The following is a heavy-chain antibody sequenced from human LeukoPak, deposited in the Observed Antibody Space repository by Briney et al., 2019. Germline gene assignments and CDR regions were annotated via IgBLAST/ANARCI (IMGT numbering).Heavy chain of an antibody. Sequence: ASVKASCKAFGYTFTSYAINSVRQATSHRLEWMGWMNPNIGNTAYAQKFQGRVTMTRNTSISTAYMELSSLRSEDTAVYYCARGRLDDFWSGYLDGMDVWGQGTTVTVSS. V-gene: IGHV1-8*01. J-gene: IGHJ6*02. CDR3: ARGRLDDFWSGYLDGMDV. CDR1: GYTFTSYA. CDR2: MNPNIGNT. D-gene: IGHD3-3*01.